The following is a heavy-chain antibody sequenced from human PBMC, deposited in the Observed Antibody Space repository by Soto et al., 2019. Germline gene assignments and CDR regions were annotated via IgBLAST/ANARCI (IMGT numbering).Heavy chain of an antibody. J-gene: IGHJ6*02. CDR1: GGSISSYY. CDR2: IYYSGST. D-gene: IGHD2-15*01. V-gene: IGHV4-59*01. CDR3: ARGLTGWYYYYGMDV. Sequence: QVQLQESGPGLVKPSETLSLTCTVSGGSISSYYWSWIRQPPGKGLEWIGYIYYSGSTNYNPSLKSRRTISVDTSKNQFSLKLSSVTAADTAVYYCARGLTGWYYYYGMDVWGQGTTVTVSS.